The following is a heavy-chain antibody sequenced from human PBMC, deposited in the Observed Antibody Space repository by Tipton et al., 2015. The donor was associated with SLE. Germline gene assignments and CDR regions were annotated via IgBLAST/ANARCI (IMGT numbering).Heavy chain of an antibody. CDR1: GGPFSTYF. Sequence: TLSLTCAVNGGPFSTYFWSWIRQTPGKGLEFIGEISQGGSTNYNPSLKSRITISVDTSKNQFSLKLSSVTAADTAVYYCARRRGSSWYEDYFDYWGQGTLVTVSS. D-gene: IGHD6-13*01. CDR2: ISQGGST. CDR3: ARRRGSSWYEDYFDY. V-gene: IGHV4-34*10. J-gene: IGHJ4*02.